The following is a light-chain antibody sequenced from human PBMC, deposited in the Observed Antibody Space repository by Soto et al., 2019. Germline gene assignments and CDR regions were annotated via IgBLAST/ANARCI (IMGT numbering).Light chain of an antibody. CDR3: QQYGSSLIT. J-gene: IGKJ5*01. V-gene: IGKV3-20*01. CDR2: GAS. CDR1: QSVSSSY. Sequence: EIVLTQSPGTLSLSPGERATLSCRASQSVSSSYLAWYQQKPGQAPRLLIYGASSRATGIPDRFSASGSGTDFTLTISGMEPEDFAVYYCQQYGSSLITFGQGTRLDIQ.